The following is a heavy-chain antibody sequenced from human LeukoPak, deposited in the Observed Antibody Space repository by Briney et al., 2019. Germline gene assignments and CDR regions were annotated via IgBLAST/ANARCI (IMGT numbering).Heavy chain of an antibody. CDR3: ARCPESYYYDSSGYYYHYYYYMDV. CDR2: ISSSGSTI. CDR1: GSTFSTYE. J-gene: IGHJ6*03. V-gene: IGHV3-48*03. Sequence: GGSLRLSCAASGSTFSTYEMNWVRQAPGKGLEWVSYISSSGSTIYYADSVKGRFTISRDNAKNSLYLQMNSLRAEDTAVYYCARCPESYYYDSSGYYYHYYYYMDVWGKGTTVTISS. D-gene: IGHD3-22*01.